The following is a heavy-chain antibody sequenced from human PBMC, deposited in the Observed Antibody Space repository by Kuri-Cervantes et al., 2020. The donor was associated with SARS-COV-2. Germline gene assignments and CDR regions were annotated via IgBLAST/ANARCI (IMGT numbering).Heavy chain of an antibody. CDR3: AKDLGGSGYLY. J-gene: IGHJ4*02. D-gene: IGHD5-12*01. CDR2: ISGSGGST. Sequence: GVLKISCAASGFTFSGHWIHWVRQAPGKGLVWVSAISGSGGSTYYADSVKGRFTISRDNSKNTLYLQMNSLRAEDTAVYYCAKDLGGSGYLYWGQGTLVTVSS. V-gene: IGHV3-23*01. CDR1: GFTFSGHW.